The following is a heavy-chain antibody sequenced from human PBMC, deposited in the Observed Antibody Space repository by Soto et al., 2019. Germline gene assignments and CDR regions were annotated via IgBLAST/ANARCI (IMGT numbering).Heavy chain of an antibody. CDR1: GFTFSSYG. Sequence: QVQLVESGGGVVQPGRSLRLSCAASGFTFSSYGMHWVRQAPGKGLEWVAVISYDGSNKYYADSVKGRFTISRDNSKNTLYLQMNSLRAEDTAVYYCAKVLAGYDFWSGPFDYWGQGTLVTVSS. D-gene: IGHD3-3*01. CDR2: ISYDGSNK. J-gene: IGHJ4*02. CDR3: AKVLAGYDFWSGPFDY. V-gene: IGHV3-30*18.